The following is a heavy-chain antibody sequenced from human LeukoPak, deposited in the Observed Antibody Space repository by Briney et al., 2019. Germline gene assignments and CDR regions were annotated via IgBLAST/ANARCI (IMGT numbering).Heavy chain of an antibody. V-gene: IGHV3-11*04. CDR1: GFTFSDYY. Sequence: GGSLRLSCAASGFTFSDYYMSWIRQAPGKGLEWVSYISSSGSTIYYADSVKGRFTISRDNAKNSLYLQMNSLRAEDTAVYYCARAHTEPSYYDFWSATYYFDYWGQGTLVTVSS. J-gene: IGHJ4*02. D-gene: IGHD3-3*01. CDR2: ISSSGSTI. CDR3: ARAHTEPSYYDFWSATYYFDY.